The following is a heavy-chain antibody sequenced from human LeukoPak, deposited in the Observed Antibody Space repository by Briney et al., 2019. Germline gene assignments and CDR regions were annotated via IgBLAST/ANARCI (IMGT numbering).Heavy chain of an antibody. Sequence: HGASVKVSCKASGYTFTGYAIHWVRQAPGQGLEWMGWINPEKRDTGYAHKFQGRVTMTSDTSISTAYMELSSLRSDDTAVYYCAKKVRGTSHPLDFWGQGTLVTVSS. CDR2: INPEKRDT. J-gene: IGHJ4*02. V-gene: IGHV1-2*02. CDR3: AKKVRGTSHPLDF. D-gene: IGHD5-12*01. CDR1: GYTFTGYA.